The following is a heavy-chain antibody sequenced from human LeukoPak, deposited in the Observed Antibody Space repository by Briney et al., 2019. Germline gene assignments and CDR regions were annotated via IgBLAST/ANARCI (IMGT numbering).Heavy chain of an antibody. D-gene: IGHD6-13*01. Sequence: PGGSLRLSCAASGFTVSSYGMHWVRQAPGKGLEWGAFILYDGSNTYYVDSVKGRFTISRDNSKSTLYLQMSSLRSEDTAVYYCARASLEYSSSRINWFDPWGQGTLVTVSS. V-gene: IGHV3-30*02. CDR1: GFTVSSYG. CDR2: ILYDGSNT. CDR3: ARASLEYSSSRINWFDP. J-gene: IGHJ5*02.